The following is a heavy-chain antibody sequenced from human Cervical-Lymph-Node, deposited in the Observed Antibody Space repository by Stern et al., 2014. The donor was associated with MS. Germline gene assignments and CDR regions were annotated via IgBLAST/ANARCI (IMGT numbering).Heavy chain of an antibody. J-gene: IGHJ4*02. D-gene: IGHD2-2*02. CDR3: ARQGCATTSCHTIDS. CDR1: GYSFTNSW. Sequence: EVQLEESGAEVKKPGQSLKISCKGSGYSFTNSWIGWVRQMPGKGLELMGIISPVDSETRYSPSFQGQVTISDDKSINTAYVQWTSLEASDTAMYYCARQGCATTSCHTIDSWGQGTLITVSS. V-gene: IGHV5-51*01. CDR2: ISPVDSET.